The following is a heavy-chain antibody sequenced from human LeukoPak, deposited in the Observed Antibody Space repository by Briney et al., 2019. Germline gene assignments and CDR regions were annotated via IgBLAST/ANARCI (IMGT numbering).Heavy chain of an antibody. V-gene: IGHV4-38-2*02. CDR3: ARETGGSYWFDP. Sequence: PSETLSLTCAVSGYSISSGYYWGWVRQPPGKGLEWIGSVYHSGSTYYNPSLKSRVTISVDTSKNQFSLKLSSVTAADTAVYYCARETGGSYWFDPWGQGTLVTVSS. J-gene: IGHJ5*02. CDR2: VYHSGST. CDR1: GYSISSGYY. D-gene: IGHD1-26*01.